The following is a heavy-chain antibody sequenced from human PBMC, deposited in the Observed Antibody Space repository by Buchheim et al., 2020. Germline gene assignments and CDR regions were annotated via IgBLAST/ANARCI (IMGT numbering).Heavy chain of an antibody. J-gene: IGHJ5*02. CDR1: GFTFSSYA. D-gene: IGHD3-22*01. CDR3: EKEGDSSGYYGES. V-gene: IGHV3-23*01. Sequence: EVQLLESGGGLVQPGGSLRLSCAASGFTFSSYAMSWVRQAPGKGLEWVSAISGSGGSTYYADSVKGRFTISRDNSKNTLYLRRNSKRAEEKAVYYCEKEGDSSGYYGESWGEGTL. CDR2: ISGSGGST.